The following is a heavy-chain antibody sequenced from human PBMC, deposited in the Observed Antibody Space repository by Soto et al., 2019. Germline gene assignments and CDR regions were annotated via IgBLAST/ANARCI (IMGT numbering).Heavy chain of an antibody. CDR2: ISAYNGNT. D-gene: IGHD6-19*01. Sequence: GASVKVSCKASGYTFTSYGISWVRQAPGQGLEWMGWISAYNGNTNYAQKLQGRVTMTTDTSTSTAYMELRSLTSDDTATYYCARASYGSGGPYGFDIWGQGTMVTVSS. J-gene: IGHJ3*02. CDR3: ARASYGSGGPYGFDI. V-gene: IGHV1-18*04. CDR1: GYTFTSYG.